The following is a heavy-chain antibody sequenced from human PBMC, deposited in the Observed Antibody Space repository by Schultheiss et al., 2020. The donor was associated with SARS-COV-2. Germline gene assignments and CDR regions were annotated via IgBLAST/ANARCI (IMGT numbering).Heavy chain of an antibody. CDR1: GFTFSSYW. CDR2: INSDGSST. V-gene: IGHV3-74*01. D-gene: IGHD3-3*01. J-gene: IGHJ6*02. CDR3: ARDQTYDFWSGYYRGMDV. Sequence: GGSLRLSCAASGFTFSSYWMHWVRQAPGKGLVWVSRINSDGSSTSYADSVKGRFTISRDNAKNTLYLQMNSLRAEDTAVYYCARDQTYDFWSGYYRGMDVWGQGTTVTVSS.